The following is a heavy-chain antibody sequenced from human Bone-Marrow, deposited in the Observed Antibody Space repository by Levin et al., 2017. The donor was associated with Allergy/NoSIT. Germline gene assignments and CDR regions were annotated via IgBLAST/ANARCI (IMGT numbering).Heavy chain of an antibody. CDR3: ARTLYASGTYFGY. V-gene: IGHV4-39*01. CDR2: IHDSGPT. Sequence: PSETLSLTCTVSDGSIRRGTYYWGWIRQPPGKGLEWIASIHDSGPTYYNPSLKSRVFISGDTSKGQFSLKLKSVTATDTAIYYCARTLYASGTYFGYWGQGILLTVSS. J-gene: IGHJ4*02. D-gene: IGHD3-10*01. CDR1: DGSIRRGTYY.